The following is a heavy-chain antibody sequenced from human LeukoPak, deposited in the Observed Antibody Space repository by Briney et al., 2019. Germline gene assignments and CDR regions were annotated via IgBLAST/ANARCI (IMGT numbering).Heavy chain of an antibody. V-gene: IGHV4-34*01. J-gene: IGHJ3*02. CDR3: ARSWQGFDI. Sequence: PSETLSLTCTVSGGSISSHYWSWIRQPPGKGLEWIGEINHSGSTNYNPSLKSRVTISVDTSKNQFSLKLSSVTAADTAVYYCARSWQGFDIWGQGTMVTVSS. CDR2: INHSGST. CDR1: GGSISSHY.